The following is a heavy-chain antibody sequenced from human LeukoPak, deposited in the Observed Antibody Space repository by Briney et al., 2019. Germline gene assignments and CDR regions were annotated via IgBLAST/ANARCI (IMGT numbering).Heavy chain of an antibody. V-gene: IGHV1-46*01. CDR2: INPSGGST. J-gene: IGHJ4*02. D-gene: IGHD5-18*01. Sequence: ASVKVSCKASGYTFTSYYMHWVRQAPGQGLEWMGIINPSGGSTSYAQKFQGRVTMTRDTSTSTVYMELSSLRSEDTAVYYCARGEEIPTAMTSADYWGQGTLVTVSS. CDR1: GYTFTSYY. CDR3: ARGEEIPTAMTSADY.